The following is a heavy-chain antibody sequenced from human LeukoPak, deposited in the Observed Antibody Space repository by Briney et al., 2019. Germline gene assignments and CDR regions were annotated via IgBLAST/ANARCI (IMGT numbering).Heavy chain of an antibody. J-gene: IGHJ6*02. CDR1: GGTFSSYA. CDR3: ARDSRYYDFWSGYFYYYYYGMDV. CDR2: IIPIFGTA. Sequence: ASVKVSCKASGGTFSSYAISWVRQAPGQGLEWMGGIIPIFGTANYAQKFQGRVTITADESTSTAYMELSSLRSEDTAVYYCARDSRYYDFWSGYFYYYYYGMDVWDQGTTVTVSS. V-gene: IGHV1-69*01. D-gene: IGHD3-3*01.